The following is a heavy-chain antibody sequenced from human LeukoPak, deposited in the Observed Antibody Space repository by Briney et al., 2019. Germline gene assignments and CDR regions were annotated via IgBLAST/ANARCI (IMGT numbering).Heavy chain of an antibody. CDR2: INPNSGGT. J-gene: IGHJ6*02. V-gene: IGHV1-2*02. CDR3: ASSYDSSGYFVYYGMDV. Sequence: ASVKVSCKASGYTFTGYYMHWVRPAPGQGLEWMGWINPNSGGTNYAQTFQGRVTMTRDTSISTAYMELSRLRSDDTAVYYCASSYDSSGYFVYYGMDVWGQGTTVTVSS. CDR1: GYTFTGYY. D-gene: IGHD3-22*01.